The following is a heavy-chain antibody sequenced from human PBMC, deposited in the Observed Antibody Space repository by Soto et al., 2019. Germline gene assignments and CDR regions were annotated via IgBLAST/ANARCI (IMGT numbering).Heavy chain of an antibody. Sequence: SETLSLTCTVSGGSISSYYWSWIRQPPGKGLEWIGYIYYSGSTNYNPSLKSRVTISVDTSKNQFSLKLSSVTAADTAVYYRARDSPNDAFDIWGQGTMVTVSS. CDR2: IYYSGST. J-gene: IGHJ3*02. V-gene: IGHV4-59*01. CDR1: GGSISSYY. CDR3: ARDSPNDAFDI.